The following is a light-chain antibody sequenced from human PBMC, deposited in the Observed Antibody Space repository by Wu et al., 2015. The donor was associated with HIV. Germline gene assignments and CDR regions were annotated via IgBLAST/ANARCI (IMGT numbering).Light chain of an antibody. CDR1: QVVISRY. J-gene: IGKJ4*01. V-gene: IGKV3-20*01. CDR3: QQYESSVT. Sequence: ENVLTQSPGTQSLSPGERATLSCRASQVVISRYLAWYQHKVGLPPRLLIFGASNRATGIPDRFSGSGSGTDFTLTISRLEPEDFAVYFCQQYESSVTFGGGTKVEIK. CDR2: GAS.